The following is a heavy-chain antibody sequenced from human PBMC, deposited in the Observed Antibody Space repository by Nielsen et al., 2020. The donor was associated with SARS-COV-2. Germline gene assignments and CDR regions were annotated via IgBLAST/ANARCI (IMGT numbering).Heavy chain of an antibody. CDR2: IYSGGST. Sequence: GESLKISCAASGFTVSSNYMSWVRQAPGKGLEWVSVIYSGGSTYYADSVKGRFTISRDNSKNTLYPQMNSLRAEDTAVYYCTGGYDSSGYYYYYYMDVWGKGTTVTVSS. J-gene: IGHJ6*03. CDR3: TGGYDSSGYYYYYYMDV. D-gene: IGHD5-12*01. V-gene: IGHV3-66*01. CDR1: GFTVSSNY.